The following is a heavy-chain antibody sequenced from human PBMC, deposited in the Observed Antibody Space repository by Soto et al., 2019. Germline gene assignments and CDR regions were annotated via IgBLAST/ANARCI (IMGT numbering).Heavy chain of an antibody. CDR3: ARDFAQLRRNWFDP. D-gene: IGHD5-18*01. CDR1: GGSISSYY. Sequence: SETLSLTCTVSGGSISSYYWSWIRQPPGKGLEWIGYIYYSGSTNYNPSLKSRVTISVDTSKNQFSLKLSSVTAADTAVYYCARDFAQLRRNWFDPWGQGTLVTVSS. V-gene: IGHV4-59*01. CDR2: IYYSGST. J-gene: IGHJ5*02.